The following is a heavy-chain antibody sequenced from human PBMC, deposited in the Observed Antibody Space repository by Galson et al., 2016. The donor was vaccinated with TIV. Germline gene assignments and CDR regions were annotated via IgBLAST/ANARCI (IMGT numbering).Heavy chain of an antibody. Sequence: CAISGDSVSGNTAAWNWVRQSPSRGLEWLGRTYYTSKWNTDYAVSVKGRIIIRPDTSMNQVSLQLSSVIPDDTAVYYCSRGKWNYGMGGAMDVWGRGTTGTVSS. V-gene: IGHV6-1*01. J-gene: IGHJ6*02. D-gene: IGHD1-7*01. CDR3: SRGKWNYGMGGAMDV. CDR1: GDSVSGNTAA. CDR2: TYYTSKWNT.